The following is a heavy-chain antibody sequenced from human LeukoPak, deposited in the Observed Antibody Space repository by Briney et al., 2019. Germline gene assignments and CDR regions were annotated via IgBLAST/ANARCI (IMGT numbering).Heavy chain of an antibody. D-gene: IGHD2-15*01. CDR1: GGSISSYY. CDR2: IYTSGST. CDR3: ARQGGYCSGGSCYPNWFDP. V-gene: IGHV4-4*07. Sequence: SETLSLTCTVSGGSISSYYWSWIRQPAGKGLEWIGRIYTSGSTNYTPSLKSRVTISVDTSKNQFSLKLSSVTAADTAVYYCARQGGYCSGGSCYPNWFDPWGQGTLVTVSS. J-gene: IGHJ5*02.